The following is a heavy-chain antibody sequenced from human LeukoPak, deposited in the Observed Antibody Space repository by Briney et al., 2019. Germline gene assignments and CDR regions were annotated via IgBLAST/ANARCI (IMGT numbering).Heavy chain of an antibody. V-gene: IGHV3-30*04. CDR1: GFTFSNYN. D-gene: IGHD2-8*01. Sequence: PGGSLRLSCAASGFTFSNYNLHWVRQAPGKGLEWVALISYDGSNKYYADSVKGRFTISRDNSNNTLYLQMNSLRAEDTAVYYCARDLGYCTNGVCHTRFDYWGQGTLVAVSS. CDR2: ISYDGSNK. CDR3: ARDLGYCTNGVCHTRFDY. J-gene: IGHJ4*02.